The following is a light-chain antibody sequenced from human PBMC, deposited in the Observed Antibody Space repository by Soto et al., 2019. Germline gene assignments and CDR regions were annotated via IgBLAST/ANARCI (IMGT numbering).Light chain of an antibody. CDR1: QTIRTY. Sequence: DIQMTQSPSTLSASVGDIVTITCRASQTIRTYLAWYQQKPGKAPKLLISQASSLESGVPSRFSGSGSGTEFTLTISSLQPDDFATYFCQQYNGYTWTFGQGTRVELQ. CDR2: QAS. CDR3: QQYNGYTWT. V-gene: IGKV1-5*03. J-gene: IGKJ1*01.